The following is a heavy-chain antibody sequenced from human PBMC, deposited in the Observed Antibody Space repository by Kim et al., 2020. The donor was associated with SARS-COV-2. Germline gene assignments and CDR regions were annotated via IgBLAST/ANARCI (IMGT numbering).Heavy chain of an antibody. CDR2: IYYSGST. J-gene: IGHJ4*02. D-gene: IGHD6-13*01. V-gene: IGHV4-39*07. CDR3: ARDVAAAGDFDY. CDR1: GGSISSSSYY. Sequence: SETLSLTCTVSGGSISSSSYYWGWIRQPPGKGLEWIGSIYYSGSTYYNPSLKSRVTISVDTSKNQFSLKLSSVTAADTAVYYCARDVAAAGDFDYWGQGT.